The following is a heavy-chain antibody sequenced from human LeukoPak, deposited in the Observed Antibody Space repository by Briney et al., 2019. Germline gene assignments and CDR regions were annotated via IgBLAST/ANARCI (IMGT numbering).Heavy chain of an antibody. Sequence: SETLSLTCAVYGGSFSGYYWSWIRQPPGKGLEWIGEINHSGSTNYNPSLKSRVTISVDTSKNQFSLKLSSVTAADTAVYYCARRLWFGEAKPFDYWGQGTLVTVSS. CDR3: ARRLWFGEAKPFDY. V-gene: IGHV4-34*01. J-gene: IGHJ4*02. CDR2: INHSGST. D-gene: IGHD3-10*01. CDR1: GGSFSGYY.